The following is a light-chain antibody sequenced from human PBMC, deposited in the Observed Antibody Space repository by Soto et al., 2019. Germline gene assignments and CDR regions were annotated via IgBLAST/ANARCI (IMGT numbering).Light chain of an antibody. CDR1: QRVATN. CDR3: QQYNNWPWT. CDR2: GAS. V-gene: IGKV3-15*01. J-gene: IGKJ1*01. Sequence: EIVMTQSPATLSVSPGERATLSCRASQRVATNLAWYQQKPGQPPRLLIYGASTRATGIPARFSGSESGTEFTLTISSLQSVDFAVYSCQQYNNWPWTFGQGTKVDVK.